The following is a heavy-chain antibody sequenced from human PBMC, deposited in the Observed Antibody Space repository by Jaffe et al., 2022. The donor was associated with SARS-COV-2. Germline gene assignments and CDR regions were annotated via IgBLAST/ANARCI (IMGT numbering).Heavy chain of an antibody. V-gene: IGHV6-1*01. CDR3: ARDPAEPAAAAGNYYYYGMDV. J-gene: IGHJ6*02. Sequence: QVQLQQSGPGLVKPSQTLSLTCAISGDSVSSNSAAWNWIRQSPSRGLEWLGRTYYRSKWYNDYAVSVKSRITINPDTSKNQFSLQLNSVTPEDTAVYYCARDPAEPAAAAGNYYYYGMDVWGQGTTVTVSS. D-gene: IGHD6-13*01. CDR1: GDSVSSNSAA. CDR2: TYYRSKWYN.